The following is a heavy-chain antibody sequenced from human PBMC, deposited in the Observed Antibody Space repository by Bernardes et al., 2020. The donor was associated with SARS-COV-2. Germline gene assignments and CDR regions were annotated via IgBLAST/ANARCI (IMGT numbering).Heavy chain of an antibody. CDR2: IGDSGETI. Sequence: RLSCAASGFTFRKYAMTWVRQAPGKGLEWVSAIGDSGETIHYATSVRGRFTISRDNSNNVLYLQMDSLRAEDTAVYYCARIDDVTGRDYWGQGTLVTVSS. D-gene: IGHD3-9*01. V-gene: IGHV3-23*01. CDR3: ARIDDVTGRDY. CDR1: GFTFRKYA. J-gene: IGHJ4*02.